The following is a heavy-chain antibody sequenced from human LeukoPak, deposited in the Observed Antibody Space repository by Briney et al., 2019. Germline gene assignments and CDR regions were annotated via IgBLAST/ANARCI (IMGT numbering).Heavy chain of an antibody. Sequence: GASVKVSCKASGYTFTSYDINWVRQATGQGLEWMGWMNPNSGNRGYAQKFQGRVTITRNTSISTVYMELSSLTSEDTAVYYCARLKLYFDFSTGNHYYFDSWGQGTLVIVSS. D-gene: IGHD3-3*01. CDR2: MNPNSGNR. CDR3: ARLKLYFDFSTGNHYYFDS. J-gene: IGHJ4*01. V-gene: IGHV1-8*03. CDR1: GYTFTSYD.